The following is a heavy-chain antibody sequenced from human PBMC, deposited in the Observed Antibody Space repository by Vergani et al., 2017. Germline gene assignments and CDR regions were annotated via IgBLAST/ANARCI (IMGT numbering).Heavy chain of an antibody. CDR3: AKVLAYYDFWSGYDY. J-gene: IGHJ4*02. Sequence: QVQLVESGGGVVQPGRSLRLSCAASGFTFSSYGMHWVRQAPGKGLEWVAVISYDGSNKYYADSVKGRFTISRDNSKNTLYLQMNSLRAEDTAVYYCAKVLAYYDFWSGYDYWGQGTLVTVSS. D-gene: IGHD3-3*01. CDR1: GFTFSSYG. V-gene: IGHV3-30*18. CDR2: ISYDGSNK.